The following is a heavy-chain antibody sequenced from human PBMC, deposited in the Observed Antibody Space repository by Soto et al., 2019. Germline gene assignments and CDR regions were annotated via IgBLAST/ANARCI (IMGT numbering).Heavy chain of an antibody. CDR1: GYTFTGYY. J-gene: IGHJ4*02. V-gene: IGHV1-2*04. Sequence: ASVKVSCKASGYTFTGYYMHWVRQAPGQGLKWMGWINPNSGGTNYAQKFQGWVTMTRDTSISTAYMELSRLRSDDTAVYYCARGDFGGSCIDYWGQGTLVTVSS. CDR2: INPNSGGT. CDR3: ARGDFGGSCIDY. D-gene: IGHD2-15*01.